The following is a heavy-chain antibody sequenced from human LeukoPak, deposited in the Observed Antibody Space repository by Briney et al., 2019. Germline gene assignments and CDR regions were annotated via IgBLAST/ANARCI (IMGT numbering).Heavy chain of an antibody. CDR1: GYTFTGYF. CDR2: INPNSGGI. Sequence: ASVKVSCKASGYTFTGYFIHWVRQAPGQGLEWMGWINPNSGGINYAQKFQDRVTMTRDTSISTVYMELSRLRSDDTAVYYCAREDCGGDCYHYWGQGTLVTVSS. CDR3: AREDCGGDCYHY. D-gene: IGHD2-21*02. J-gene: IGHJ4*02. V-gene: IGHV1-2*02.